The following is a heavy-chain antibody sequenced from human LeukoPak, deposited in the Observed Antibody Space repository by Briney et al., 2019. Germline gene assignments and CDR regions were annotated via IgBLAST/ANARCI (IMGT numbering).Heavy chain of an antibody. V-gene: IGHV1-18*04. CDR1: GYTFTRFG. CDR2: IGAYNGDT. J-gene: IGHJ4*02. Sequence: GSSVKVSCKPSGYTFTRFGISWVRQAAGQGLEGMGWIGAYNGDTNYAQKFQGRVTMTTDTSTSTAYMDLRSLRSDDTAVYYCTRDHCSGDNCPSFDYWGQGTLVTVSS. CDR3: TRDHCSGDNCPSFDY. D-gene: IGHD2-15*01.